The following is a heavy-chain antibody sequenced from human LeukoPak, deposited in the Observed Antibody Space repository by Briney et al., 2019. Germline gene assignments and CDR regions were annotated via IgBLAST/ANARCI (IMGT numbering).Heavy chain of an antibody. Sequence: QPGRSLRLSCAASGFTFSSYGMHWVRQAPGKGLEWVAVIWYDGSNKYYADSVKGRFTISRDNAKNSLYLQMNSLRAEDTAVYYCARDYGDYLLHYYYYYGMDVWGQGTTVTVSS. CDR2: IWYDGSNK. D-gene: IGHD4-17*01. CDR3: ARDYGDYLLHYYYYYGMDV. CDR1: GFTFSSYG. J-gene: IGHJ6*02. V-gene: IGHV3-33*01.